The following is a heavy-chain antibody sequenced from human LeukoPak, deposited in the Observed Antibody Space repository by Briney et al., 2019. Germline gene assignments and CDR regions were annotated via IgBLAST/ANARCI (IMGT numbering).Heavy chain of an antibody. J-gene: IGHJ4*02. CDR3: ARGRFLEWLSFDY. D-gene: IGHD3-3*01. CDR1: GFTFSSYW. Sequence: GGSLRLSCAASGFTFSSYWMHWVRQAPGKGLVWVSRINTDGSSTSYADSVKGRFTISRDNAKNTLYLQMNSLRAEDTAVYYCARGRFLEWLSFDYWGQGTLVTVSS. CDR2: INTDGSST. V-gene: IGHV3-74*01.